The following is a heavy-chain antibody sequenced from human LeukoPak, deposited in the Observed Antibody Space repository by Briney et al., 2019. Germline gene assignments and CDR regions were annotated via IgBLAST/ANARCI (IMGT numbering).Heavy chain of an antibody. V-gene: IGHV4-34*01. D-gene: IGHD3-10*01. J-gene: IGHJ5*02. Sequence: MASETLSLTCAVYGGSFSGYYWSWIRQPPGKGLEWIGEINHSGSTNYNPSLKSRVTISVDTSKNQFSLKLSSVTAADTAVYYCARGPALWFGELPPRYNWFDPWGQGALVTVSS. CDR3: ARGPALWFGELPPRYNWFDP. CDR1: GGSFSGYY. CDR2: INHSGST.